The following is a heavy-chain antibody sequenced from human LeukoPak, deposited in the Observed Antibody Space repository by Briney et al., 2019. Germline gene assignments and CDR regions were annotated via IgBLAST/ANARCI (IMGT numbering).Heavy chain of an antibody. D-gene: IGHD3-22*01. CDR1: GFTFSSYA. CDR3: AKLRDFFDSSGQFDY. J-gene: IGHJ4*02. CDR2: TSGSGDGT. V-gene: IGHV3-23*01. Sequence: GGSLRLSCVASGFTFSSYAMSWVRQAPGKGLEWVSATSGSGDGTFYADSVKGRFTISRDNSKNTLYLQMNSLRAEDTAIYYCAKLRDFFDSSGQFDYWGQGTLVTVSS.